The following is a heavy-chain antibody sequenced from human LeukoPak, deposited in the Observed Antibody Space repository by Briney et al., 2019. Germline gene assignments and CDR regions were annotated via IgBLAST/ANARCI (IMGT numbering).Heavy chain of an antibody. CDR1: GFTASSNY. CDR2: IYSGGST. CDR3: ARGPLANGYSSSWYYYYGMDV. Sequence: GGSLRLSCAASGFTASSNYMSWVRQAPGEGLEWVSVIYSGGSTYYANSVKGRFTISRDNSKNTLYLQMNSLRDEDTAVYYCARGPLANGYSSSWYYYYGMDVWGQGTTVTVSS. J-gene: IGHJ6*02. D-gene: IGHD6-13*01. V-gene: IGHV3-66*01.